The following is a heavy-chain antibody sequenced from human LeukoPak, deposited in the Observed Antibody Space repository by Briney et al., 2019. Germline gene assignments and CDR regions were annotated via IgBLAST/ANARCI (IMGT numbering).Heavy chain of an antibody. CDR3: ARGISMEVFTPYYFDY. CDR2: IYYSGST. CDR1: GGSISSGDYY. D-gene: IGHD2/OR15-2a*01. V-gene: IGHV4-30-4*08. J-gene: IGHJ4*02. Sequence: PSQTLSLTCTVSGGSISSGDYYWSWIRQPPGKGLEWIWYIYYSGSTYYNPSLKSRVTISVDTSKNQFSLKLTSVTAADTAVYHCARGISMEVFTPYYFDYWGQGTLVTVSS.